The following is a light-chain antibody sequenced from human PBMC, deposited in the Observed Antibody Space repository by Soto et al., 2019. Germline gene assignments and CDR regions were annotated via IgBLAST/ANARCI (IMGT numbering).Light chain of an antibody. CDR2: DTS. Sequence: EIVLTQSPATLSLSPGERATLSCLASQSIAGYLAWYQKKPGQAPRLLIYDTSNRVTGVPARFSGSGSGTDFTLSISSLEPEDFAVYYCQQRGNWPPITFGQGTRLEIK. V-gene: IGKV3-11*01. J-gene: IGKJ5*01. CDR1: QSIAGY. CDR3: QQRGNWPPIT.